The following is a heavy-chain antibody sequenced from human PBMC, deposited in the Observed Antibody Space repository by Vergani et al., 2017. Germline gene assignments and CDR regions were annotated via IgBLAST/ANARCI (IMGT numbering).Heavy chain of an antibody. V-gene: IGHV4-30-4*01. CDR2: IYYSGST. CDR3: AIVRRDDSSGYYYYYGMDV. Sequence: QVQLQESGPGLVKPSQTLSLTCTVSGGSISSGDYYWSWIRQPPGKGLEWIGYIYYSGSTYYNPSLKSRVNIPVDTSKNQFSLKLSSVTAADTAVYYCAIVRRDDSSGYYYYYGMDVWGQGTTVTVSS. J-gene: IGHJ6*02. CDR1: GGSISSGDYY. D-gene: IGHD3-22*01.